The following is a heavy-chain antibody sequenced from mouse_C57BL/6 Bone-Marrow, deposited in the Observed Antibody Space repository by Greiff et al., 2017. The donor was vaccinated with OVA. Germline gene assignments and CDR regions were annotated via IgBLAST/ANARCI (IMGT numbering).Heavy chain of an antibody. D-gene: IGHD1-1*01. CDR1: GFSLTSYG. Sequence: VKLVESGPGLVAPSQSLSITCTVSGFSLTSYGVHWVRQPPGKGLEWLVVIWSDGSTTYNSALKSRLCISKDNSKSQVFLKMNSLQTDDTAMYYCARQGITTVDWYFDVWGTGTTVTVSS. V-gene: IGHV2-6-1*01. J-gene: IGHJ1*03. CDR3: ARQGITTVDWYFDV. CDR2: IWSDGST.